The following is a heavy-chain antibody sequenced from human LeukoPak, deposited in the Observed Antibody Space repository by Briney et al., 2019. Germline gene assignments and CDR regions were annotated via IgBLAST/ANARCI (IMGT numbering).Heavy chain of an antibody. CDR3: AKDRAIFGVVTDDAFDI. CDR1: GFTFSSYA. CDR2: ISGSGGST. D-gene: IGHD3-3*01. J-gene: IGHJ3*02. V-gene: IGHV3-23*01. Sequence: GGSLRLSCAASGFTFSSYAMSWVRQAPGKGLEWVSAISGSGGSTYYADSVKGRFTISRDNSKSTLYLQMYSLRAEDTAVYSCAKDRAIFGVVTDDAFDIWGQGTMVTVSS.